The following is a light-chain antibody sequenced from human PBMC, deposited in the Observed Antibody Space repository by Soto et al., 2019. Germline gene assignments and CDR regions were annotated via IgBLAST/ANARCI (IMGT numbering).Light chain of an antibody. CDR3: TSTAAGSLYV. Sequence: QSALTQPASVSESLGQSITISCTGASSNFTAYNYVSWYQHYPGKVPKLWIDNVSNRPSGGSHRFSGAMSGNTASLRISGLRDEDEADYCCTSTAAGSLYVFGTGTKVTVL. J-gene: IGLJ1*01. V-gene: IGLV2-14*01. CDR2: NVS. CDR1: SSNFTAYNY.